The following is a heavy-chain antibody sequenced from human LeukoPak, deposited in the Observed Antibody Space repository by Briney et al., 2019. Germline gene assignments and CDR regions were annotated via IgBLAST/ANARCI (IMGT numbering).Heavy chain of an antibody. CDR1: GYTFTSYD. Sequence: GASVTVSCKASGYTFTSYDINWVRQAPGQGLEWMGIINPSGGSTSYAQKFQGRVTMTRDTSTSTVYMELSSLRSEDTAVYYCARELVGGAFDIWGQGTMVTVSS. D-gene: IGHD2-21*01. J-gene: IGHJ3*02. CDR2: INPSGGST. CDR3: ARELVGGAFDI. V-gene: IGHV1-46*01.